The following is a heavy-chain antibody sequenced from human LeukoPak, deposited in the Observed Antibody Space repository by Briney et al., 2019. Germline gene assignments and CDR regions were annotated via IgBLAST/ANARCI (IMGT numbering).Heavy chain of an antibody. CDR2: IYYSGST. CDR3: ARGQGGYGGLDY. J-gene: IGHJ4*02. V-gene: IGHV4-59*01. CDR1: GGSISSYY. Sequence: PSETLSLTCTVSGGSISSYYWNWIRQPPGKGLEWIGYIYYSGSTNYNSSLKSRVIISVDTSKNQYSLKLSSVTAADTAVYYCARGQGGYGGLDYWGQGTLVTVSS. D-gene: IGHD6-25*01.